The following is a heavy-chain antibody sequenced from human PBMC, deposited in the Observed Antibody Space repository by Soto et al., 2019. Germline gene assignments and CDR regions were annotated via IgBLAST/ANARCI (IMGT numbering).Heavy chain of an antibody. J-gene: IGHJ4*02. CDR1: GGTFSSYA. D-gene: IGHD4-4*01. V-gene: IGHV1-69*01. Sequence: QVQLVQSGAEVKKPGSSVKVSCKASGGTFSSYAISWVRQAPGQGLEWMGGIIPIFGKAHYAQKFQGSVTITADESMSTASMELSSLRSEYTAVYSGAMAPAEEGLQVRDGHYFDYWGQGTLVTVSS. CDR3: AMAPAEEGLQVRDGHYFDY. CDR2: IIPIFGKA.